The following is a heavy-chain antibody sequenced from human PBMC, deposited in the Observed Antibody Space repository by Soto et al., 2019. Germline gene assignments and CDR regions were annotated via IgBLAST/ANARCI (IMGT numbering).Heavy chain of an antibody. J-gene: IGHJ4*02. CDR2: ISTNGGST. CDR1: GFIFSNYA. CDR3: ARDDGNSGYVY. V-gene: IGHV3-64*01. Sequence: EVQLVESGGGLVQPGGSLRLSCAASGFIFSNYAMHWVRQAPGKGLEYVSAISTNGGSTYYANSVKGRFTISRDNSKNTLYLQMGSLRAEDMAVYYCARDDGNSGYVYWGQGTLVTVSS. D-gene: IGHD5-12*01.